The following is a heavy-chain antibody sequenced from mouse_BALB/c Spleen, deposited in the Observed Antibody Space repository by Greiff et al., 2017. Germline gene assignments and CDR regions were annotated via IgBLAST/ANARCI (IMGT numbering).Heavy chain of an antibody. J-gene: IGHJ4*01. CDR3: ARDDGYYGDYAMDY. V-gene: IGHV1-7*01. CDR2: INPSTGYT. CDR1: GYTFTSYW. Sequence: VQLQQSGAELAKPGASVKMSCKASGYTFTSYWMHWVKQRPGQGLEWIGYINPSTGYTEYNQKFKDKATLNVDKSSNTAYMQLSSLTSEDSAVYYCARDDGYYGDYAMDYWGQGTSVTVSS. D-gene: IGHD2-3*01.